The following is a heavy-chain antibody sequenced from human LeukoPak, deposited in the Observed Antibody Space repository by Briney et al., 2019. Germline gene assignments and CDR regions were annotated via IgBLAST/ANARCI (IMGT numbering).Heavy chain of an antibody. Sequence: GGSLRLSCSASGFTYSTYSMSWVRQAPGKGLEWVSDISGSGASTYYAGSVKGRFTISRDNSKNTVYLQMNSLRAEDTTVDYCAKDPFGSDYYGSFDYWGQGTLVTVSS. V-gene: IGHV3-23*01. CDR3: AKDPFGSDYYGSFDY. D-gene: IGHD6-25*01. CDR1: GFTYSTYS. J-gene: IGHJ4*02. CDR2: ISGSGAST.